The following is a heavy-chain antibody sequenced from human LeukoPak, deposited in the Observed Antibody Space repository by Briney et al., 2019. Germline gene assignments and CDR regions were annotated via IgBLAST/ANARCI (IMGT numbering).Heavy chain of an antibody. CDR3: ARDPRITMIVVVIAEEYYMDV. CDR2: ISSSSSTI. D-gene: IGHD3-22*01. J-gene: IGHJ6*03. Sequence: GGSLRLSCTASGFTTHYWLNWVRQAPGKGLEWVSYISSSSSTIYYADSVKGRFTISRDNAKNSLYLQMNSLRAEDTAVYYCARDPRITMIVVVIAEEYYMDVWGKGTTVTVSS. CDR1: GFTTHYW. V-gene: IGHV3-48*04.